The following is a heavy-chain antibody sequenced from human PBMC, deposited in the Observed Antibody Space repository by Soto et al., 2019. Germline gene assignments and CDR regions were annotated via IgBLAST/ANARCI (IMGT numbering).Heavy chain of an antibody. CDR1: GFTFSSYG. D-gene: IGHD2-2*01. J-gene: IGHJ5*02. CDR3: AKGATWDIVVVPAANNWFDP. CDR2: ISYDGSNK. V-gene: IGHV3-30*18. Sequence: GGSLRLSCAASGFTFSSYGMHWVRQAPGKGLEWVAVISYDGSNKYYADSVKGRFTISRDNSKNTLYLQMNSLRAEDTAVYYCAKGATWDIVVVPAANNWFDPWGQGTLVTVS.